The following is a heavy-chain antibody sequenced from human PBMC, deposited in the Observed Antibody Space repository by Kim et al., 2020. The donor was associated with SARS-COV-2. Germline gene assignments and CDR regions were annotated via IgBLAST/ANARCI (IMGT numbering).Heavy chain of an antibody. CDR1: GYTLTELS. D-gene: IGHD3-22*01. CDR2: FDPEDGET. V-gene: IGHV1-24*01. J-gene: IGHJ3*02. CDR3: ATEGSEYYYDSSGSPGGAFDI. Sequence: ASVKVSCKVSGYTLTELSMHWVRQAPGKGLEWMGGFDPEDGETIYAQKFQGRVTMTEDTSTDTAYMELSSLRSEDTAVYYCATEGSEYYYDSSGSPGGAFDIWGQGTMVTVSS.